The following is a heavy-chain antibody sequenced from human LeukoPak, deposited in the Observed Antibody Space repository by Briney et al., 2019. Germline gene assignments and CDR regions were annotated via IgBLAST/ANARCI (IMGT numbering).Heavy chain of an antibody. J-gene: IGHJ6*03. D-gene: IGHD6-13*01. CDR1: GYTFTSYA. Sequence: ASVKVSCKASGYTFTSYAISWVRQAPGQGLESMGWISGHNDDTNYAQRLQGRVTMTTDTSTSTAYMELRSLRSDDTAVYYCASQREVSSWYGTYYYYYMDVWGKGTTVTVSS. CDR3: ASQREVSSWYGTYYYYYMDV. CDR2: ISGHNDDT. V-gene: IGHV1-18*01.